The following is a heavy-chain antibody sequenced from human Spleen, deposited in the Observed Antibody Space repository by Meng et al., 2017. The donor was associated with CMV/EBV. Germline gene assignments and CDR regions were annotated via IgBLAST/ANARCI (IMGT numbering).Heavy chain of an antibody. V-gene: IGHV1-18*01. CDR2: ISTYNGNT. CDR3: ARDDDSSGYAFDY. J-gene: IGHJ4*02. Sequence: QVQLVQSGAGVKKPGGSGKVSCKASGYSLNNYGISWVRQAPGQALEWMGWISTYNGNTNYAQKFQGRVTITADKSTSTAYMELSSLRSEDTAVYYCARDDDSSGYAFDYWGQGTLVTVSS. D-gene: IGHD3-22*01. CDR1: GYSLNNYG.